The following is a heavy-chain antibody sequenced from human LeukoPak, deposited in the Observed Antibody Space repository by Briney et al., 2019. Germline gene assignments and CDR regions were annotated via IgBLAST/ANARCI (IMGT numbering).Heavy chain of an antibody. CDR3: ARGGSSLDY. V-gene: IGHV4-39*07. CDR1: GGSISSSSYY. J-gene: IGHJ4*02. CDR2: IYYSGST. D-gene: IGHD6-6*01. Sequence: SETLSLTCTVSGGSISSSSYYWGWIRQPPGKGLEWIGSIYYSGSTYYNPSLKSRVTISVDTSKNQFSLKLSSVTAADTAVYYCARGGSSLDYWGQGTLVTVSS.